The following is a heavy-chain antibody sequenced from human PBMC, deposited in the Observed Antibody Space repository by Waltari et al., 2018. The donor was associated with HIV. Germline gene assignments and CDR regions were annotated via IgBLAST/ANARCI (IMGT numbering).Heavy chain of an antibody. J-gene: IGHJ4*02. CDR1: GYTFLNYH. V-gene: IGHV1-18*01. CDR2: ITRYSANT. D-gene: IGHD3-16*02. CDR3: TRGHIWGSYRYFDY. Sequence: QIRLFQSGHAVRKPGDSVTVSCKTSGYTFLNYHVTWVRQSLGQRPEWMGGITRYSANTNYTRESQGRVTLTTDAAASIAYLQLRDLRVDDTAIYFCTRGHIWGSYRYFDYWGPGTRVTVS.